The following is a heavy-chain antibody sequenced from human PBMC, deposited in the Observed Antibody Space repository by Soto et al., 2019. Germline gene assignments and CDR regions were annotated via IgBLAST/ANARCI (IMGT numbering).Heavy chain of an antibody. Sequence: TSETLSLTCTVSGGSISSYYWSWIRQPPGKGLEWIGYIYYSGSTNYNPSLKSRVTISLDTSKNQFSLKLSSVTAADAAVYYCASYGRGTYYYGYYFHHWGQGAPVTVSS. CDR1: GGSISSYY. J-gene: IGHJ4*02. D-gene: IGHD3-10*01. CDR2: IYYSGST. V-gene: IGHV4-59*12. CDR3: ASYGRGTYYYGYYFHH.